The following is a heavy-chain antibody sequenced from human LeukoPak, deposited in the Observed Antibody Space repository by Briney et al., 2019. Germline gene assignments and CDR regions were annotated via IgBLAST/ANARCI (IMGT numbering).Heavy chain of an antibody. V-gene: IGHV1-18*01. CDR3: ARDYYDSSGSLHDAFDI. D-gene: IGHD3-22*01. Sequence: RASVKVSCKASGYTFTSYGISWVRQAPGQGLEWMGWISAYNGNTNYAQKLQGRVTMTTDTSTSTAYMELRSLRSDDTAVYYCARDYYDSSGSLHDAFDIWGQGTMVTVSS. CDR2: ISAYNGNT. J-gene: IGHJ3*02. CDR1: GYTFTSYG.